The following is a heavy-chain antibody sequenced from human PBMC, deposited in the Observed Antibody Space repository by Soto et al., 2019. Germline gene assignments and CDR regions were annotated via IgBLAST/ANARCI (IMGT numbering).Heavy chain of an antibody. CDR1: GGSVSSNIYY. D-gene: IGHD3-22*01. CDR2: IYYSGST. V-gene: IGHV4-31*03. CDR3: ARGYDYDSGGYLFGY. Sequence: SETLSLTCSVSGGSVSSNIYYWTWICQHPGKGPEWIGHIYYSGSTYYNPSLKSRVTISLDMSKNQFSLKLTSVSAADTAVYYCARGYDYDSGGYLFGYWGQGTLVTVSS. J-gene: IGHJ4*02.